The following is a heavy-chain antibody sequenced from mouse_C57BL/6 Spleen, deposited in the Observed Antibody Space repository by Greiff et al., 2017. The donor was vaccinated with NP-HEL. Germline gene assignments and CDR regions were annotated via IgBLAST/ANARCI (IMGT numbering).Heavy chain of an antibody. Sequence: VQLKESGAELVRPGASVKLSCTASGFNIKDDYMHWVKQRPEQGLEWIGWIDPENGDTEYASKFQGKATITADTSSNTAYLQLSSLTSEDTAVYYCTPSSSFDYWGQGTTLTVSS. V-gene: IGHV14-4*01. CDR3: TPSSSFDY. CDR2: IDPENGDT. D-gene: IGHD2-10*02. J-gene: IGHJ2*01. CDR1: GFNIKDDY.